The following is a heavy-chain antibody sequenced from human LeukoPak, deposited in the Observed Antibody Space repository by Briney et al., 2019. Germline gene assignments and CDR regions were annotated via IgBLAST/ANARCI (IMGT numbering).Heavy chain of an antibody. D-gene: IGHD6-19*01. V-gene: IGHV3-9*01. CDR2: ISWNSGSI. Sequence: GRSLRLSCAASGFTFDDYAMHWVRQAPGKGLEWVSGISWNSGSIGYADSVKGRFTISRDNAKNSLYLQMNSLRAEDTALYYCAKDPRAVAGTGAAEYFQHWGQGTLVTVSS. CDR3: AKDPRAVAGTGAAEYFQH. CDR1: GFTFDDYA. J-gene: IGHJ1*01.